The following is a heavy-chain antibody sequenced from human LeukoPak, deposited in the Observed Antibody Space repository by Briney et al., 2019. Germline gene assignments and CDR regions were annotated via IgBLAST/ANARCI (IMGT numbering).Heavy chain of an antibody. Sequence: PSQTLSLTCTVSGGSISSGDYYWSWIRQPPGKGLEWIGYIYHSGSTYYNPSLKSRVTISVDRSKNQFSLKLSSVTAADTAVYYCASSGGSHGIPSPKFDYWGQGTLVTVSS. CDR2: IYHSGST. J-gene: IGHJ4*02. CDR3: ASSGGSHGIPSPKFDY. CDR1: GGSISSGDYY. D-gene: IGHD3-10*01. V-gene: IGHV4-30-2*01.